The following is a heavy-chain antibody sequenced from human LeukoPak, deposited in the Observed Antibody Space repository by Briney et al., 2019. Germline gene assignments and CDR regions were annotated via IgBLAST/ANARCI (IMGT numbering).Heavy chain of an antibody. CDR2: ISYDGNNK. J-gene: IGHJ4*02. V-gene: IGHV3-30*04. CDR3: ARDPVEWELLLDY. D-gene: IGHD1-26*01. Sequence: GGSLRLSCVVSGFTFNNYAMAWVRQAPGKGLEWVSVISYDGNNKYYADSVKGRFSISRDNARNSVYLQMASLRVEDTAVYYCARDPVEWELLLDYWGQGTLVTVSS. CDR1: GFTFNNYA.